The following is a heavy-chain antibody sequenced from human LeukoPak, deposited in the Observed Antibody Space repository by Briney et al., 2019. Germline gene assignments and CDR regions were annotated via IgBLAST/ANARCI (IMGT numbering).Heavy chain of an antibody. CDR3: VLYGSGSYLDY. Sequence: GGSLRLSRAASGFTVSSNYMSWVRQAPGKGLEWVSVIYSGGSTYYADSVKGRFTISRDNSKNTLYLQMNSLRAEDTAVYYCVLYGSGSYLDYWGQGTLVTVSS. V-gene: IGHV3-53*01. CDR2: IYSGGST. D-gene: IGHD3-10*01. J-gene: IGHJ4*02. CDR1: GFTVSSNY.